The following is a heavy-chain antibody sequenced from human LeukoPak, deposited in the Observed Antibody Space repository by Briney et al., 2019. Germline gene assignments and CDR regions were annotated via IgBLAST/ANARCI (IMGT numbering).Heavy chain of an antibody. CDR3: ARTNPVYGDYDY. D-gene: IGHD4-17*01. CDR1: GLTVNDNY. V-gene: IGHV3-53*01. Sequence: GGSLRLSCLVSGLTVNDNYMSWVRQAPGKGLQWVSVMFPDGRTFYGDSVRGRFTISRDLARNTLLLQMHSLRADDTAVHYCARTNPVYGDYDYWGQGTLVIVSS. CDR2: MFPDGRT. J-gene: IGHJ4*02.